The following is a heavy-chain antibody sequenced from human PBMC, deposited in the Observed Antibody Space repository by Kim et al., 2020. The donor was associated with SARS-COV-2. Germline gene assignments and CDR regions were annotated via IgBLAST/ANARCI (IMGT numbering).Heavy chain of an antibody. CDR2: ISAYNGNT. Sequence: ASVKVSCKASGYTFTSYGISWVRQAPGQGLEWMGWISAYNGNTNYAQKLQGRVTMTTDTSTSTAYMELRSLRSDDTAVYYCARADYDYVWGSYGFDYWGQGTLVTVSS. V-gene: IGHV1-18*01. D-gene: IGHD3-16*01. J-gene: IGHJ4*02. CDR1: GYTFTSYG. CDR3: ARADYDYVWGSYGFDY.